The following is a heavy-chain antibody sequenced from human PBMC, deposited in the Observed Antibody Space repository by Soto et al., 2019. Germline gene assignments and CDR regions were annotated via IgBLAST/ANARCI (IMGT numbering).Heavy chain of an antibody. CDR1: GFTFSNAW. CDR3: TTDWLQVLPNAFDI. D-gene: IGHD5-12*01. Sequence: EVQLVESGGGLVKPGGSLRLSCAASGFTFSNAWMNWVRQAPGKGLEWVGRIKSKTDGGTTDYAAPVEGRFTISRDDSKNTLYLQMNSLKTEDTAVYYCTTDWLQVLPNAFDIWGQGTMVTVSS. J-gene: IGHJ3*02. V-gene: IGHV3-15*07. CDR2: IKSKTDGGTT.